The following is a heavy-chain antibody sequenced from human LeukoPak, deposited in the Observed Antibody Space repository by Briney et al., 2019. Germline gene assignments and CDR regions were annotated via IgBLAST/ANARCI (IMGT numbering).Heavy chain of an antibody. Sequence: SETLSLTCTVSGGSISGYYWSWIRQPAGQGPEWIGRIYTNGDTKFNPSLKSRVTMSVDTSKNQLSLKLRPVTAADTAVYYCARAAGAAGGQYFDYWGQGTLVTVSS. V-gene: IGHV4-4*07. CDR3: ARAAGAAGGQYFDY. J-gene: IGHJ4*02. CDR1: GGSISGYY. CDR2: IYTNGDT. D-gene: IGHD6-13*01.